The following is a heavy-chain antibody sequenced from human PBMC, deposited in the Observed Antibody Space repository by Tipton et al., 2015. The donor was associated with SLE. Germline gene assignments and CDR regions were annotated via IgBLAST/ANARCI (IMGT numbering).Heavy chain of an antibody. CDR1: GGSVSSGSYY. D-gene: IGHD6-13*01. J-gene: IGHJ1*01. Sequence: TLSLTCTVSGGSVSSGSYYWSWIRQPPGKGLEWIGYIYYSGSTNYNPSLKSRVTISVDTSKNQLSLKLSSVTAADTAVYYCARVALDSYSSSWSDYFQHWGQGTLVTVSS. CDR2: IYYSGST. CDR3: ARVALDSYSSSWSDYFQH. V-gene: IGHV4-61*01.